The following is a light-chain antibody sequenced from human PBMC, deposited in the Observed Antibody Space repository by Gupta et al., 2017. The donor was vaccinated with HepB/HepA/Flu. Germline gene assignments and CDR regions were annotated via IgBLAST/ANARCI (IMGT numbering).Light chain of an antibody. CDR3: RQYNSYPRT. CDR2: AAS. V-gene: IGKV1-17*01. CDR1: QGIGND. J-gene: IGKJ1*01. Sequence: DIQMTQSPSSLSASIGDRVTITCRASQGIGNDLGWCQQRPGEAPKRLIRAASSLRSGVPPRFSGGGFGTEFTLTISSLQPEDFATYYCRQYNSYPRTFGQGTKVEIK.